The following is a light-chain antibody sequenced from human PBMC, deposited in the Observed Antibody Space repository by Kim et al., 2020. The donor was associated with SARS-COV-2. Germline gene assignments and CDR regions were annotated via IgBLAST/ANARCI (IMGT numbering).Light chain of an antibody. J-gene: IGLJ3*02. CDR3: CSSAGSNTWV. Sequence: QSNTICCPGISSDVGSYDLVYWYQQHAGKAPNIVIYEGSKRPSGVSNHFSGSKSGNTASLTISGLHAEDDADYYCCSSAGSNTWVFGGGTQLTVL. CDR1: SSDVGSYDL. V-gene: IGLV2-23*01. CDR2: EGS.